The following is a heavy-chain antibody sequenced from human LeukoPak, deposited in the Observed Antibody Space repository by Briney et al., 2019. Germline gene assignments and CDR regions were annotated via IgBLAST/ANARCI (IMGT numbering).Heavy chain of an antibody. CDR3: AREYDSSHNGDFDY. D-gene: IGHD3-22*01. CDR2: ISGSGGTT. Sequence: GGSLRLSCVASGFRFRSYAMSWVRHATGTGLEWVSGISGSGGTTYYADSVKGRFTISRDNSKNTVYLQMNSLRAEDTAVYFCAREYDSSHNGDFDYWGQGTLVTVSS. J-gene: IGHJ4*02. V-gene: IGHV3-23*01. CDR1: GFRFRSYA.